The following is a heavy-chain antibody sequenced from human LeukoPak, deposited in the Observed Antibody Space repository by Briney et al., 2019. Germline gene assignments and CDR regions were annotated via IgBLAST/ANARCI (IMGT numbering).Heavy chain of an antibody. CDR1: GGSISSYY. Sequence: PSETLSLTCTVSGGSISSYYWSWIRQPPGKGLEWIGCMYNSGSTNYNPSLKSRVTISVDTPKNQFSLKLSSVTAADTAVYYCARVGAPTVVTEGWFDPWGQGTLVTVSS. D-gene: IGHD4-23*01. CDR2: MYNSGST. J-gene: IGHJ5*02. V-gene: IGHV4-59*12. CDR3: ARVGAPTVVTEGWFDP.